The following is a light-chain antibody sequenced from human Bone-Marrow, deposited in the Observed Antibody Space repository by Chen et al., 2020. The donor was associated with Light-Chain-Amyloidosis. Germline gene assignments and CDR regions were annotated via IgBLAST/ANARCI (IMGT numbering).Light chain of an antibody. V-gene: IGKV3-20*01. J-gene: IGKJ4*01. CDR1: QTISSNY. Sequence: EIVLTQSPGTLSLSPGEGANLSCRASQTISSNYLTWYQQKFGQAPRLLIYGSSSRATGIPDRFIGSGSGTDFTLTINRLEPEDFAMYYCQQYGTSPLTVGGGTKVEIK. CDR3: QQYGTSPLT. CDR2: GSS.